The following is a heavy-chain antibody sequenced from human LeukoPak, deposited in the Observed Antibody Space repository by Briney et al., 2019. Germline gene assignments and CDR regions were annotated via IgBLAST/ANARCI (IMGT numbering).Heavy chain of an antibody. V-gene: IGHV3-23*01. D-gene: IGHD3-10*01. CDR2: ISGSGGST. CDR3: AKDPGLLWFGESQYFDY. Sequence: PGGSLRLSCAASGFTFSSYAMSWVRQAPGKGLEWVSAISGSGGSTYYADSVKGRFTNSRDNSKNTLYLQMNSLRAEDTAVYYCAKDPGLLWFGESQYFDYWGQGTLVTVSS. CDR1: GFTFSSYA. J-gene: IGHJ4*02.